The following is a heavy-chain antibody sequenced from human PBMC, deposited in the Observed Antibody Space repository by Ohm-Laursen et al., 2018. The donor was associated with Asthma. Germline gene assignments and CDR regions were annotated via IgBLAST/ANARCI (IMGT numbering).Heavy chain of an antibody. D-gene: IGHD3-3*01. V-gene: IGHV3-30*03. Sequence: LSLTCAASGFTFSSYGMHWVRQAPGKGLEWVAVISYDGSNKYYADSVNGRFTVSRDDTKNTLYLQMNSLRPDDTAVYYCARDVMEWYLPAFDFWGQGTLVTVSS. CDR2: ISYDGSNK. CDR3: ARDVMEWYLPAFDF. J-gene: IGHJ4*02. CDR1: GFTFSSYG.